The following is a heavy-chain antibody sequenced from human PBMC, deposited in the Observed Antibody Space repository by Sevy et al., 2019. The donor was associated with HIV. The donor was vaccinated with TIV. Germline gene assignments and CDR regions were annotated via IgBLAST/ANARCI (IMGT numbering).Heavy chain of an antibody. CDR2: ISSAGSNK. Sequence: GGSLRLSCAASGLTFSSHAMHWVRQAPGKGLEWVAVISSAGSNKYYADSVKGRFTISRDNPKNTLYLQMNSLRPEDTAVDYCTRDAGYSIAWSPSDYWGQGTLVTVSS. D-gene: IGHD6-19*01. J-gene: IGHJ4*02. CDR1: GLTFSSHA. V-gene: IGHV3-30-3*01. CDR3: TRDAGYSIAWSPSDY.